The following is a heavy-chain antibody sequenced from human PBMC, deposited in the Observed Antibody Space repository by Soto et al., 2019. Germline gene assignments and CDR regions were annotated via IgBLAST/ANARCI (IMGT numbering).Heavy chain of an antibody. V-gene: IGHV1-2*04. J-gene: IGHJ6*03. CDR1: GYTFTGYY. CDR2: INPNSGGT. D-gene: IGHD6-6*01. Sequence: ASVKVSCKASGYTFTGYYMHWVRQAPGQGLEWMGWINPNSGGTNYAQKFQGWVTMTRDTSISTAYMELSRLRSDDTAVYYCARGLSSIAARPEYYYMDVWGKGTTVTVSS. CDR3: ARGLSSIAARPEYYYMDV.